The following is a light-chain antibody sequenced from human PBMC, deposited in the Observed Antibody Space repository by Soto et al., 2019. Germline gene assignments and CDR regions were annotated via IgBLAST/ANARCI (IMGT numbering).Light chain of an antibody. CDR3: QQYESTPPT. CDR1: QSVLYSSNNKNY. V-gene: IGKV4-1*01. CDR2: WAS. Sequence: DIVMTQSPDSLAVSLGERATINCKSSQSVLYSSNNKNYLAWYQQRPGQPPKLLIYWASTRESGVPDRFSGSGSGKDFTLTMTSVQAEDVAVYYCQQYESTPPTFGQGTKLEIK. J-gene: IGKJ2*01.